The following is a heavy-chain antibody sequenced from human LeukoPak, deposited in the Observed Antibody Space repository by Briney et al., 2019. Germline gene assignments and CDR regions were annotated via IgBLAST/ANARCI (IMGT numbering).Heavy chain of an antibody. Sequence: GGSLRLSCAASGFTFSSYAMSWVRQAPGKGLEWVSAISGSGGSTYYADSVKGRFTMSRDNSKNTLYLQMNSLRAEDTAVYYCAKVPHPHTYCGGDCYFDYWGQGTLVTVSS. CDR3: AKVPHPHTYCGGDCYFDY. CDR2: ISGSGGST. D-gene: IGHD2-21*02. J-gene: IGHJ4*02. V-gene: IGHV3-23*01. CDR1: GFTFSSYA.